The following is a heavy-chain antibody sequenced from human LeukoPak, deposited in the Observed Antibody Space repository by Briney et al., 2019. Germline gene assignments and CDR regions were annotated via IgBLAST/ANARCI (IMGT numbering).Heavy chain of an antibody. J-gene: IGHJ6*02. CDR2: IYYSGST. Sequence: SETLSLTCTVSGGSISSSSYYWGWIRQPPGKGLEWIGSIYYSGSTYYNPSLKSRVTISVDTSKNQFSLKLSSVTAADTAVYYCARLTDCSSTSCYYYYYGMDVWGQGATVTVSS. CDR3: ARLTDCSSTSCYYYYYGMDV. D-gene: IGHD2-2*01. CDR1: GGSISSSSYY. V-gene: IGHV4-39*01.